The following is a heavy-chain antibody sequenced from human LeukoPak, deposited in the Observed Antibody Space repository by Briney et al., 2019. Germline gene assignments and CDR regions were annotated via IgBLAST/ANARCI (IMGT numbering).Heavy chain of an antibody. CDR3: ARVRPRVGAEYYFDY. D-gene: IGHD1-26*01. V-gene: IGHV3-53*01. J-gene: IGHJ4*02. CDR2: IYSGGST. Sequence: GGSLRLSCAASGFTLSSNYMSWVRQAPGKGLEWVSVIYSGGSTYYADSVKGRFTISRDNSKNTLYLPMNSLRAEDTAVYYCARVRPRVGAEYYFDYWGQGTLVTVSS. CDR1: GFTLSSNY.